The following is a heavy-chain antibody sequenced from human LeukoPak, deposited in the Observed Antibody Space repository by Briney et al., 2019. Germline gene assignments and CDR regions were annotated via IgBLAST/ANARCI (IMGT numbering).Heavy chain of an antibody. CDR2: ISGSGGST. D-gene: IGHD2-2*01. V-gene: IGHV3-23*01. CDR1: GFTFSSYA. Sequence: GGSLRLSCAASGFTFSSYAMSWVRQAPGKGLEWVSAISGSGGSTYYADSVKGRFTISRDNSKNTLYLQMNSLRAEATAVYYCAKRSSYCSSTSCRGVYYYYMDVWGKGTTVTVSS. CDR3: AKRSSYCSSTSCRGVYYYYMDV. J-gene: IGHJ6*03.